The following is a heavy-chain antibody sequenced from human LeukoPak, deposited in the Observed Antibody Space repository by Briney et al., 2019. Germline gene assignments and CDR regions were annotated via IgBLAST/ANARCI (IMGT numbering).Heavy chain of an antibody. CDR3: ARYLVGATRVQSFDY. D-gene: IGHD1-26*01. J-gene: IGHJ4*02. Sequence: QSGGSLRLSCAASGLTVTNAWMNWVRQAPGKGLEWVSYISSSSSTIYYADSVKGRFTISRDNAKNSLYLQMNSLRAEDTAVYYCARYLVGATRVQSFDYWGQGTLVTVSS. V-gene: IGHV3-48*01. CDR1: GLTVTNAW. CDR2: ISSSSSTI.